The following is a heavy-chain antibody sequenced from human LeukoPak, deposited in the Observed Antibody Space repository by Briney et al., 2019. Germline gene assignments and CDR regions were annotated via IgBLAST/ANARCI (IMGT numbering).Heavy chain of an antibody. V-gene: IGHV3-23*01. CDR3: AKDSRIAEFPEVRFDY. CDR2: ISGSGGRT. D-gene: IGHD3-10*01. Sequence: GGSLRLSCAASGFTFSSYWMSWVRQAPGKGLEWVSGISGSGGRTYYADSVKGRFTISRDNSKNTLYLQMTSLRTEDTAVYYCAKDSRIAEFPEVRFDYWGQGTLATVSS. J-gene: IGHJ4*02. CDR1: GFTFSSYW.